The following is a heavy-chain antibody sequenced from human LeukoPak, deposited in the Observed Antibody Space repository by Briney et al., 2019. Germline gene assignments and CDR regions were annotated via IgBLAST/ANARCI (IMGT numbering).Heavy chain of an antibody. Sequence: PSETLSLTCTVSGGSISGYFWSWIRQPPGKGLEWLGYVYSDETTNYSPSLRSRITISIDTSKNQFSLNLRSVTAADTAVYYYARNGIHGYSGLDFWGQGTLVTVSS. CDR1: GGSISGYF. CDR2: VYSDETT. V-gene: IGHV4-59*08. J-gene: IGHJ4*02. CDR3: ARNGIHGYSGLDF. D-gene: IGHD5-12*01.